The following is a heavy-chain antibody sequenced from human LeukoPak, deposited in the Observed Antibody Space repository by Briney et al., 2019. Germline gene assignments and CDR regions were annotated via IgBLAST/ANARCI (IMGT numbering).Heavy chain of an antibody. CDR1: GYTFTSYD. J-gene: IGHJ6*03. CDR3: ARDREIGYYARTVYYMDV. CDR2: MNPSSGNT. V-gene: IGHV1-8*01. D-gene: IGHD3-22*01. Sequence: ASVTVSCQASGYTFTSYDINWVRQATGQGLEWMGWMNPSSGNTGYAQKFRARVTMTRNTCISTAYMELSSLRSEDTAVYYCARDREIGYYARTVYYMDVWGKGTTVTVSS.